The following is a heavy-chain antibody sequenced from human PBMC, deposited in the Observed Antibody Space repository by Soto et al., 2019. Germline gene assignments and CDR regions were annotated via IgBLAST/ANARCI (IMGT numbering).Heavy chain of an antibody. CDR2: IYSGGST. CDR1: GFTVSSNY. J-gene: IGHJ3*02. D-gene: IGHD2-21*02. Sequence: PGGSLRLSCAASGFTVSSNYMSWVRQAPGKGLEWVSVIYSGGSTYYADSVKGRFTISRDNSKNTLYLQMNSLRAEDTAVYYCAKDTDPYCGGDCYFGTFDIWGQGTMVTVSS. V-gene: IGHV3-66*01. CDR3: AKDTDPYCGGDCYFGTFDI.